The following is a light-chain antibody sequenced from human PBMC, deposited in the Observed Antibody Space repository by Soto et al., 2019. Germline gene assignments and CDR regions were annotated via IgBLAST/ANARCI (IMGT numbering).Light chain of an antibody. CDR1: SSDVGGYNY. Sequence: QSALTQPRSVSGSPGQSVTISCTGTSSDVGGYNYVSWYQQHPGKAPKLMIYDVSKRPSGVPDRFSGSKSGNTASLTISWLPAEDEADYYCCSYSGSYTHVFGTGTKLTVL. CDR3: CSYSGSYTHV. V-gene: IGLV2-11*01. J-gene: IGLJ1*01. CDR2: DVS.